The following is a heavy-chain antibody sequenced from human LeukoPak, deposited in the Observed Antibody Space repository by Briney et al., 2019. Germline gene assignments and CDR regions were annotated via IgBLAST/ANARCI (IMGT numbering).Heavy chain of an antibody. D-gene: IGHD2-2*01. CDR1: GFSFSSYS. J-gene: IGHJ4*02. CDR2: ISSSSSTI. V-gene: IGHV3-48*04. CDR3: AGSLQYCSSTSCTELM. Sequence: GGSLRLSCAASGFSFSSYSMNWARQSPGKGLEWDSYISSSSSTISYADSVKGRFTISRDNAKNSLYLQMNSLRAEDTAVYYCAGSLQYCSSTSCTELMGGQGTLVTVSS.